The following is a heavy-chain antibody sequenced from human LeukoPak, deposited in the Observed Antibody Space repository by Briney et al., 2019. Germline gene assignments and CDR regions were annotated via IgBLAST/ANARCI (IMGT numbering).Heavy chain of an antibody. CDR3: ARRPGRAFDI. V-gene: IGHV5-51*01. CDR2: IFPSDSDT. J-gene: IGHJ3*02. D-gene: IGHD1-14*01. CDR1: GFSFYTYW. Sequence: GESLKISCEGSGFSFYTYWIAWVRQMPGKGLEWMGIIFPSDSDTIYSPPFQGQVTISVDKSINTAYLQWSSLKASDTAIYYCARRPGRAFDIWGQGTTVTVSS.